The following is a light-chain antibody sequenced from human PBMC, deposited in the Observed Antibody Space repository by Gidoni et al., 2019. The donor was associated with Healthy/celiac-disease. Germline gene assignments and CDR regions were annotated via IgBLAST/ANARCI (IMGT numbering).Light chain of an antibody. CDR1: QSLLHSNGYNY. V-gene: IGKV2-28*01. Sequence: DIVMTQSPLSLPVTPGEPASISCRSSQSLLHSNGYNYLDWYLQEPGQSQQLLIYLGTNRASGGPDRFSGSGSGTDYTLKISRVEDEDVGVYYCMQALQNPWTFGEGTKVEIK. CDR3: MQALQNPWT. CDR2: LGT. J-gene: IGKJ1*01.